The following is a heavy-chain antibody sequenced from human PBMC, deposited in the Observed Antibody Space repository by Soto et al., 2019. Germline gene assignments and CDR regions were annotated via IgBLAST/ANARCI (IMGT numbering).Heavy chain of an antibody. V-gene: IGHV4-39*01. CDR1: GGSISSNNYY. J-gene: IGHJ6*02. Sequence: PSETLSLTCTVSGGSISSNNYYWGLIRQPPGKGLGWMGSVYYGGSTYYNPSLKSRVTISVETSKSQCSLKLSSVTAADTAVYYCAGGDYYHSSGYYFYYYTMAVWGQGTTVTVS. CDR2: VYYGGST. D-gene: IGHD3-22*01. CDR3: AGGDYYHSSGYYFYYYTMAV.